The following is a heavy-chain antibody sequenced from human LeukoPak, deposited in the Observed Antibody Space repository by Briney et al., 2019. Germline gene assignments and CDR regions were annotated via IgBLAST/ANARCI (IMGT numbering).Heavy chain of an antibody. D-gene: IGHD6-19*01. CDR3: ARGRRYSSGWYYFDY. CDR2: MNPNSGNT. CDR1: GYTFTSYD. V-gene: IGHV1-8*01. J-gene: IGHJ4*02. Sequence: ASVKVSCKASGYTFTSYDINWVRQATGQGLEWMGRMNPNSGNTGYAQKFQGRVTMTRNTSISTAYMELSSLRSEDTAVYYCARGRRYSSGWYYFDYWGQGTLVTVSS.